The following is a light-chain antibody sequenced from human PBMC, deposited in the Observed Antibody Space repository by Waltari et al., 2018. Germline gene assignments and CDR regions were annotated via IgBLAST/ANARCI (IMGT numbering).Light chain of an antibody. CDR2: WAC. J-gene: IGKJ2*01. V-gene: IGKV4-1*01. CDR3: LQYYSRPYT. CDR1: QPVLYSSNSKNY. Sequence: DIVMTQSPDSLAVSLGERATINCRSSQPVLYSSNSKNYLAWYQQKPGPTPKLVVYWACNRESGVPDRFGGSGSGTDFTLTISRLQAEDVAVYFCLQYYSRPYTFGQGTKLDIK.